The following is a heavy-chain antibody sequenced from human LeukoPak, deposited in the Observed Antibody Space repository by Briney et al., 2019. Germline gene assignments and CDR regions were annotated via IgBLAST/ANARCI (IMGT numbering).Heavy chain of an antibody. CDR3: ARVVLGVVGTSYDAFDI. CDR1: GFSVSSNY. V-gene: IGHV3-66*01. D-gene: IGHD1-26*01. CDR2: LYSGGSP. J-gene: IGHJ3*02. Sequence: PGGSLRLSCAASGFSVSSNYMSCVRQAPEKGLEWVSILYSGGSPYYAESVKGRFTISRDNSKNTLFLQMNNLGAEDTAMYYCARVVLGVVGTSYDAFDIWGQGTMVTVSS.